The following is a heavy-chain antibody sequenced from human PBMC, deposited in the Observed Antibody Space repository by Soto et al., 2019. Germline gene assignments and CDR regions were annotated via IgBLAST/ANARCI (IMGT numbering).Heavy chain of an antibody. CDR1: GFTFSSYS. D-gene: IGHD2-2*01. Sequence: GESLKIACKASGFTFSSYSLGWVRHMPGKGLQWMGNIFSSDSSAKYSPSFVGQVAISVDRSINTAYLQWSSLKASDTAIYYCGTWRGSSWFDYWGPGTLVTVSS. CDR3: GTWRGSSWFDY. CDR2: IFSSDSSA. J-gene: IGHJ4*02. V-gene: IGHV5-51*01.